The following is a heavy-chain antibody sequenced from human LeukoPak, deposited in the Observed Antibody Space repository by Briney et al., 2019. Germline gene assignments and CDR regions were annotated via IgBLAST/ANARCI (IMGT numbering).Heavy chain of an antibody. CDR3: ARRHSSGSN. J-gene: IGHJ4*02. D-gene: IGHD6-19*01. V-gene: IGHV3-66*02. Sequence: GGSLRLSCAASGFTVNTNYMTWVRQAPGKGLEWVAVIYSGGITYYADSVKGRFTISRDNSKSTLYLQMNSLRPEDTAIYFCARRHSSGSNWGQGTLVSVSS. CDR1: GFTVNTNY. CDR2: IYSGGIT.